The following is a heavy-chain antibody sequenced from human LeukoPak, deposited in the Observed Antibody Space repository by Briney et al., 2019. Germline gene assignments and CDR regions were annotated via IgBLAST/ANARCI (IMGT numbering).Heavy chain of an antibody. V-gene: IGHV1-2*02. CDR2: INPNSGGT. CDR3: ASSSSSWYLFAGFDP. D-gene: IGHD6-13*01. CDR1: GYTFTGYY. J-gene: IGHJ5*02. Sequence: ASVTVSCTASGYTFTGYYMHWVRQAPGQGLEWMGWINPNSGGTNYAQKFQGRVTMTRDTSISTAYMELSRLRSDDTAVYYCASSSSSWYLFAGFDPWGQGTLVTVSS.